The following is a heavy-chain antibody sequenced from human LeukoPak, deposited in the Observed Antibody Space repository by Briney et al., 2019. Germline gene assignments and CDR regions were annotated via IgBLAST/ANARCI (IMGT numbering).Heavy chain of an antibody. CDR2: INPNSGGT. Sequence: ASVKVSCKASGYTFTGYYMHWVRQAPGQGLEWMGWINPNSGGTNYAQKFQGRVTMTRDTSISTAYMELSSLRSEDTAVYYCARGRSGSYFGAFDIWGQGTMVTVSS. D-gene: IGHD1-26*01. J-gene: IGHJ3*02. CDR3: ARGRSGSYFGAFDI. V-gene: IGHV1-2*02. CDR1: GYTFTGYY.